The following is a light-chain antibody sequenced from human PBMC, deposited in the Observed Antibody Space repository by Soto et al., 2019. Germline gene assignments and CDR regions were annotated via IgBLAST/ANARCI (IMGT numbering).Light chain of an antibody. CDR3: QSYDSSLRGV. Sequence: QAVVTQPPSVSGAPGQRVTISCTGSNSDIGAGYDVHWYQQLPGTAPKLVIYANNNRPSGVPDRFSASKSGTSASLAITGLQADDEADYYCQSYDSSLRGVFGTGTEVTVL. J-gene: IGLJ1*01. CDR1: NSDIGAGYD. V-gene: IGLV1-40*01. CDR2: ANN.